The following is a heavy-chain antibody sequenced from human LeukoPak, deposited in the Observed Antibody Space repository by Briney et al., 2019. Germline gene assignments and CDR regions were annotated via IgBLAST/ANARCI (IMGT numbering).Heavy chain of an antibody. CDR3: ARDRGDYGDYPWHFDL. Sequence: GASVKVSCKASGYNFTSCGISWVRQAPGQGLGWLGGISTQNDNTSFAQKREGRVSMTNDTTTSNAYMALRRLRSDDTAVYYCARDRGDYGDYPWHFDLWGRGTLVTVSS. CDR1: GYNFTSCG. J-gene: IGHJ2*01. CDR2: ISTQNDNT. V-gene: IGHV1-18*01. D-gene: IGHD4-17*01.